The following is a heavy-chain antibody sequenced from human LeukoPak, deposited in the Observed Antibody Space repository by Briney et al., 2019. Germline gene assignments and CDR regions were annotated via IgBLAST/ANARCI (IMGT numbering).Heavy chain of an antibody. D-gene: IGHD3-9*01. V-gene: IGHV1-18*01. CDR1: GYTFTSYG. Sequence: ASAKVSCKASGYTFTSYGISWVRQAPGQGLEWMGWISAYNGNTNYAQKLQGRVTMTTDTSTSTAYMELRSLRSDDTAVYYCARGRRFFGILTGYLTNWGQGTLVTVSS. CDR2: ISAYNGNT. CDR3: ARGRRFFGILTGYLTN. J-gene: IGHJ4*02.